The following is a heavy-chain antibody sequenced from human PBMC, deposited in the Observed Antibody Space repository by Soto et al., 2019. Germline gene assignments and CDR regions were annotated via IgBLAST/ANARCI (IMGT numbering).Heavy chain of an antibody. CDR2: ISANGGNT. Sequence: EVQLLESGGGLVQPGGSLRLSCAASGFTFSNYGMAWVRQAPGKGLEYVSAISANGGNTYYADSVKGRFTISRDNSKNTLYLQMNSLRVEDTAVYYCAKEGGFRLPLDSWGQGALVTVSS. D-gene: IGHD5-12*01. CDR3: AKEGGFRLPLDS. CDR1: GFTFSNYG. J-gene: IGHJ4*02. V-gene: IGHV3-23*01.